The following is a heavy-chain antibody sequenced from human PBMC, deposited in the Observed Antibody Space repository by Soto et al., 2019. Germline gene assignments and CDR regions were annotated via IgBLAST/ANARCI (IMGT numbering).Heavy chain of an antibody. V-gene: IGHV4-30-2*01. CDR3: ARAQWLVLDY. D-gene: IGHD6-19*01. CDR1: VGSSSSGGYS. CDR2: IYHSGST. J-gene: IGHJ4*02. Sequence: SETLCLSWTVSVGSSSSGGYSWSWIRQPPGKGLEWIGYIYHSGSTYYNPSLKSRVTISLDRSKNHFSLKLSSVSAADTAVYYCARAQWLVLDYWGQGTLVPVSS.